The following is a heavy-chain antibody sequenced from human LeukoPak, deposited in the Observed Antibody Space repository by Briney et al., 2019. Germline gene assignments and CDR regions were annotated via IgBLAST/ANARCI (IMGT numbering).Heavy chain of an antibody. CDR1: GFTFRSYA. J-gene: IGHJ5*02. V-gene: IGHV3-23*01. CDR3: ARGGGWGSGVKNWFDP. CDR2: ISGSGGNA. Sequence: GGSLRLSCAASGFTFRSYAMTWVRQAPGKGLEWVSGISGSGGNAYYADSVKGRFTISRDNSKNTLYLQMNSLRAEDTAVYYCARGGGWGSGVKNWFDPWGQGTLVTVSS. D-gene: IGHD6-25*01.